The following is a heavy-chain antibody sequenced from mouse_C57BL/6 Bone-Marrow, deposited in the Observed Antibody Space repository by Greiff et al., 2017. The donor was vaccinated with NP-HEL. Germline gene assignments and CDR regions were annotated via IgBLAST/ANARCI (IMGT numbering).Heavy chain of an antibody. Sequence: VKLQQSGAELVRPGASVTLSCKASGYTFTDYEMHWVKQTPVHGLEWIGAIDPETGGTAYNQKFKGKAILTADKSSSTAYMELRSLTSEDSAVYYCTRGGSPWFAYWGQGTLVTVSA. CDR1: GYTFTDYE. CDR2: IDPETGGT. V-gene: IGHV1-15*01. CDR3: TRGGSPWFAY. J-gene: IGHJ3*01. D-gene: IGHD1-1*02.